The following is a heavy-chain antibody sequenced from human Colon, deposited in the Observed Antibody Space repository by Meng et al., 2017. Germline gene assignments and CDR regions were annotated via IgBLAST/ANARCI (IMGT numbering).Heavy chain of an antibody. V-gene: IGHV4-4*02. CDR2: IYHSGNT. J-gene: IGHJ4*02. CDR3: TTGTDYDH. D-gene: IGHD7-27*01. Sequence: QVQLQESGAGLLKPSGSLSLTCAVSGDAISSKHWWSWVRQSPGKELEWIAEIYHSGNTNYNPSLKSRATISMDKSKNQFSLNLSSVTAAETAVYYCTTGTDYDHWGQGTLVTLYS. CDR1: GDAISSKHW.